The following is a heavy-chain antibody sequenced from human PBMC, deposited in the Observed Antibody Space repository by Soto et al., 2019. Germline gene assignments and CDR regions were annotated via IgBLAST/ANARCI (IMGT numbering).Heavy chain of an antibody. CDR2: IYWDNDK. J-gene: IGHJ3*02. D-gene: IGHD3-16*02. CDR3: AHLMITYGGVIADDAFDI. CDR1: GFSLTTRQVG. V-gene: IGHV2-5*02. Sequence: QITLKESGPTLVEPTQTLTLTCTFSGFSLTTRQVGVGSIRQPPGQALEWLAVIYWDNDKRYSPSLERRLTVTKDTYKNQVVLTMTNMDPMDTATYYCAHLMITYGGVIADDAFDIWGQGTMVTVSS.